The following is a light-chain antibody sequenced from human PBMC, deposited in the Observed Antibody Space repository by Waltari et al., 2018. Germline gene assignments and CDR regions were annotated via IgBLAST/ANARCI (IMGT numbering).Light chain of an antibody. CDR1: QNVGGY. V-gene: IGKV3-11*01. CDR2: HAS. CDR3: QQRSSWPLT. J-gene: IGKJ4*01. Sequence: EIVLTQSPATLSLSTGDRATLSCRASQNVGGYLAWFQQKPGQAPRLLIYHASNRATGLPARFSGSGSGTDFTLTISSLEPEDFAIYYCQQRSSWPLTFGGGTKVEI.